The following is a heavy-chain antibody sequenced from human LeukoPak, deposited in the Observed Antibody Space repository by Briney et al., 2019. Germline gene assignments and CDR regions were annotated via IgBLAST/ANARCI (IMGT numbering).Heavy chain of an antibody. CDR1: GFTLSSYA. V-gene: IGHV3-23*01. CDR3: AKAPVTTCRGAYCYPFDY. D-gene: IGHD2-21*01. Sequence: GGSLRLSCAASGFTLSSYAMSWVRQAPGKGLEWVSAISDSGNTNHADSVKGRFTISRDSSKNTLFLQMNRLRPEDAAVYYCAKAPVTTCRGAYCYPFDYWGQGTLVTVSS. J-gene: IGHJ4*02. CDR2: ISDSGNT.